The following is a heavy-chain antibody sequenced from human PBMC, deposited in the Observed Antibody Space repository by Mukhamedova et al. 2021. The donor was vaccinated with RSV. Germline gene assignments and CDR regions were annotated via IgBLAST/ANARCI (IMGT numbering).Heavy chain of an antibody. J-gene: IGHJ4*02. Sequence: HGGSTYYNPSLKSRVTISVDTSKNQFSLKLSSVTAADTAVYYCVRGAFIEGYCSSTSCYMTVGAFDYWGQGTLVTVSS. CDR2: HGGST. D-gene: IGHD2-2*02. V-gene: IGHV4-30-2*04. CDR3: VRGAFIEGYCSSTSCYMTVGAFDY.